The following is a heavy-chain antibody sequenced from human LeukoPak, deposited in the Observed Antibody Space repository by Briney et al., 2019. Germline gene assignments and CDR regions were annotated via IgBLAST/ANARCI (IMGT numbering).Heavy chain of an antibody. CDR1: GGSISSSSYY. CDR3: AGERGEEYSSGWYKRNYFDN. CDR2: IYYSGST. D-gene: IGHD6-19*01. V-gene: IGHV4-39*07. J-gene: IGHJ4*02. Sequence: SETQSLTCTVSGGSISSSSYYWGWIRQPPGKGLEWIGSIYYSGSTYYNPSLKSRVTISVGTSKNQFSLKLSSVTAADTAVYYCAGERGEEYSSGWYKRNYFDNWGQGIRVTVSS.